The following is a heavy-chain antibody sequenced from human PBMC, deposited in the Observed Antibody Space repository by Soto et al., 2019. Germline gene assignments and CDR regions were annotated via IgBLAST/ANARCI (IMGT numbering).Heavy chain of an antibody. CDR2: ISSSSSYI. Sequence: GGSLRLSCAASGLTLSSYSMNWVCQAPGKGLEWVSSISSSSSYIYYADSVKGRFTISRDNTKNSLYLQMNSLRAEDTGVYYCARGGELPHDAFDIWGQGTMDTVSS. CDR3: ARGGELPHDAFDI. V-gene: IGHV3-21*01. D-gene: IGHD1-26*01. J-gene: IGHJ3*02. CDR1: GLTLSSYS.